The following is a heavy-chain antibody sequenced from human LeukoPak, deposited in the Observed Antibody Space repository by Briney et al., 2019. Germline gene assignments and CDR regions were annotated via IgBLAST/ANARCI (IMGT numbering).Heavy chain of an antibody. Sequence: SETLSLTCTVSGGSISNYYWNWIRQPPGKGLEWIGYIYYTGNTNYNPSLKSRVTISVDTSKNQFSLKLSSVTAADTAVYYCAREVGATRGDWFDPWGQGTLVTVSS. CDR3: AREVGATRGDWFDP. CDR2: IYYTGNT. J-gene: IGHJ5*02. D-gene: IGHD1-26*01. V-gene: IGHV4-59*01. CDR1: GGSISNYY.